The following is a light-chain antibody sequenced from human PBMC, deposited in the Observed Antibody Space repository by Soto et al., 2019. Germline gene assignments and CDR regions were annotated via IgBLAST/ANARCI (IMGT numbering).Light chain of an antibody. Sequence: QSALTQPASVSGSPGQSITISCTGTSRDVGAYNYVSWYQQYPGKAPKLIIFEVTNRPSGVSDRFSGSKSGNTASLTISGLQAEDEADYHCSSYTTSILVFGGGTKLTVL. CDR3: SSYTTSILV. CDR1: SRDVGAYNY. J-gene: IGLJ3*02. CDR2: EVT. V-gene: IGLV2-14*01.